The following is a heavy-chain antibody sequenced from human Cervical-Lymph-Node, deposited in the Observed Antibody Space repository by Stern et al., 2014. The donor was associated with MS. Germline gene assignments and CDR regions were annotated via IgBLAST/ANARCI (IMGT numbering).Heavy chain of an antibody. CDR3: AQAIEQPFVYDAFDI. V-gene: IGHV1-69*12. CDR1: GGTFIRYA. D-gene: IGHD1-14*01. Sequence: VQLVQSGAEVKRPGSSVKVSCKASGGTFIRYAISWVRQAPGQGLEWMGGISPIFGPANYAKKLQGRVTITADECTSTAYMELSSLRSEDTDMYYCAQAIEQPFVYDAFDIWGQGTMVTVSS. CDR2: ISPIFGPA. J-gene: IGHJ3*02.